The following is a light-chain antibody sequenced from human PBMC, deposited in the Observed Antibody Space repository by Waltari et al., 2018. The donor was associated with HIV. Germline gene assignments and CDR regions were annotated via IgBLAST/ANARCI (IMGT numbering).Light chain of an antibody. V-gene: IGKV1-6*01. Sequence: AIQMTQSPPSLSASVGDRVTITCRASQAIGNDLDWYQQKPGKAPKLLIYGASTLQSGVPSRLSGSGSGTDFTLTISRLQPEDFATYFCLQDYNYPWTFGQGTKVEIK. CDR3: LQDYNYPWT. J-gene: IGKJ1*01. CDR2: GAS. CDR1: QAIGND.